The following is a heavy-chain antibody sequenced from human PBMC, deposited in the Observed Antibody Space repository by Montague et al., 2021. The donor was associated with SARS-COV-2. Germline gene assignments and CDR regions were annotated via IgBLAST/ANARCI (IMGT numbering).Heavy chain of an antibody. V-gene: IGHV4-4*07. Sequence: SETLSLTCTVSGGSINYYYWHWLRQSTAKGLEWIGRIYSSGNANYSPSLKSRVTMSVDTSQNQFSLKLNSLTAADTAVYYCARGDHPQSGSWYGFDTWGQGALVTVSS. CDR2: IYSSGNA. CDR1: GGSINYYY. CDR3: ARGDHPQSGSWYGFDT. D-gene: IGHD6-13*01. J-gene: IGHJ4*02.